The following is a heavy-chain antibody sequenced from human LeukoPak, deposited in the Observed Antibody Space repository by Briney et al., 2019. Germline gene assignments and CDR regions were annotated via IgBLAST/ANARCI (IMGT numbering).Heavy chain of an antibody. J-gene: IGHJ4*02. D-gene: IGHD5-12*01. CDR2: ISSSGSTI. CDR1: GFTFSDYS. V-gene: IGHV3-48*02. CDR3: ARGQDIVAIQCGDF. Sequence: PGGSLRLSCAGSGFTFSDYSMNWVRQAPGKGLEWVSYISSSGSTIYYADSVKGRITISRDSAKSSVHLQMNNLRDEDTAVYYCARGQDIVAIQCGDFWGQGTLVTVSS.